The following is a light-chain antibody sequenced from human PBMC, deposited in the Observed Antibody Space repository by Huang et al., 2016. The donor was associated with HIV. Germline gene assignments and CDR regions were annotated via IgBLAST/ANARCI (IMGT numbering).Light chain of an antibody. CDR2: VVS. CDR3: QQSYSTPLT. V-gene: IGKV1-39*01. J-gene: IGKJ3*01. CDR1: QRISNN. Sequence: DIQMTQSPSSLSASVGDRVTIPCRASQRISNNLNWYQQKPGKAPNLLIYVVSSLQSGVPSRFSGSGSGTDFTLTISSLQPEDFATYYCQQSYSTPLTFGPGTKVDIK.